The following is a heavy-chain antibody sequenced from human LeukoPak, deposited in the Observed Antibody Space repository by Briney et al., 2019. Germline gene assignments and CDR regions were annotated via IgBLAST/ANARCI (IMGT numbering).Heavy chain of an antibody. V-gene: IGHV1-69*02. CDR2: IIPILGIA. D-gene: IGHD2-2*01. CDR3: AREAHNCSSTSCYFKGGIFDY. CDR1: GGTFSSYT. Sequence: SVKVSCKASGGTFSSYTISWARQAPGQGLEWMGRIIPILGIANYAQKFQGRVTITADKSTSTAYMELSSLRSEDTAVYYCAREAHNCSSTSCYFKGGIFDYWGQGTLVTVSS. J-gene: IGHJ4*02.